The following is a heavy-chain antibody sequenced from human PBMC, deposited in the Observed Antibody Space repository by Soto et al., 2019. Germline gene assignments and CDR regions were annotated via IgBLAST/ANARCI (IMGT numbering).Heavy chain of an antibody. CDR1: GYTFTAYG. V-gene: IGHV1-18*01. J-gene: IGHJ4*02. D-gene: IGHD3-9*01. Sequence: GASVKVSCKTSGYTFTAYGLAWLRQAPGQRPEWLGWVGTANANTNYAEKFQGRVTMTSDRSTTTTYMELRSLRSDDTAVYYCARELNTDPTAYYSFAYWRQGTLVTVTS. CDR2: VGTANANT. CDR3: ARELNTDPTAYYSFAY.